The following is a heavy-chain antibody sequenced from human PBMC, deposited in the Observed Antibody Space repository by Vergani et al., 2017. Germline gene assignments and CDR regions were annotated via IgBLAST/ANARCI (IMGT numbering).Heavy chain of an antibody. Sequence: EVQLVQSGAEVKKPGESLRISCKGSGYSFTRYWISWVRQMPGKGLEWMGRIDPSDSYTNYSPSFQGHVTISADKSISTAYLQWSSLKASDTAMYYCARRGSSWYWFDPWGQGTLVTVSS. J-gene: IGHJ5*02. CDR1: GYSFTRYW. D-gene: IGHD6-13*01. CDR3: ARRGSSWYWFDP. V-gene: IGHV5-10-1*03. CDR2: IDPSDSYT.